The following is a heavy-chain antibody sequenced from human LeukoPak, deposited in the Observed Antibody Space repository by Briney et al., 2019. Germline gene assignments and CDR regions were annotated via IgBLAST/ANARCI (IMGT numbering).Heavy chain of an antibody. V-gene: IGHV3-33*06. J-gene: IGHJ1*01. CDR2: IWYDGSNK. D-gene: IGHD1-26*01. CDR1: RFTFRNYG. Sequence: PGTSLRLSCAASRFTFRNYGMHWVRQAPGKGLEWVAVIWYDGSNKYYADSVKGRFTISRDNSKNTLYLQMNSLRAEDTAVYYCAKESGSYYFFDPGAEYFQHWGQGTLVTVSS. CDR3: AKESGSYYFFDPGAEYFQH.